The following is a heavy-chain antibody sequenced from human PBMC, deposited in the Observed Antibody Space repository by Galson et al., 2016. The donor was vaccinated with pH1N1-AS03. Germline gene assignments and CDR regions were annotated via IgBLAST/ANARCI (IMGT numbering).Heavy chain of an antibody. V-gene: IGHV3-74*01. CDR1: GFTFSNHW. Sequence: SLRLSCAASGFTFSNHWMHWVRQVPGRGLMWVSGIKSGGGDTRYADSVKGRFIISRDDAKNTLYLQMNSLRAEDTALYYCARDPDPNNIGWYYFDNWGQGILVTVSS. CDR2: IKSGGGDT. D-gene: IGHD6-19*01. J-gene: IGHJ4*02. CDR3: ARDPDPNNIGWYYFDN.